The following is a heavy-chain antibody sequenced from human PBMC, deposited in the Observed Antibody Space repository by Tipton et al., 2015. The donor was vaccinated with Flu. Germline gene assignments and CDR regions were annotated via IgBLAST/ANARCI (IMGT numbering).Heavy chain of an antibody. J-gene: IGHJ4*02. D-gene: IGHD3-3*01. Sequence: LSLTCTVSGGSISSYYWSWIRQPPGKGLEWVSYISSSGSTIYYADSVKGRFTISRDNAKNSLYLQMNSLRAEDTAVYYCARDLRDDFWSGYSYWGQGTLVTVSS. V-gene: IGHV3-11*01. CDR2: ISSSGSTI. CDR3: ARDLRDDFWSGYSY. CDR1: GGSISSYY.